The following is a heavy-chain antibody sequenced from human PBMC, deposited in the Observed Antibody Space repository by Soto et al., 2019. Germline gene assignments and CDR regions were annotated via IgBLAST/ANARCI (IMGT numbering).Heavy chain of an antibody. D-gene: IGHD6-19*01. V-gene: IGHV3-21*01. CDR3: ARDIAVAGTRYFDY. Sequence: EVQLVESGGGLVKPGGSLRLSCAASGFTFSSYSMNWVRQAPGKGLEWVSSTSSSSSYIYYADSVKGRFTISRDNAKNSLYLQMNSLRAEDTAVYYCARDIAVAGTRYFDYWGQGTLVTVSS. CDR2: TSSSSSYI. J-gene: IGHJ4*02. CDR1: GFTFSSYS.